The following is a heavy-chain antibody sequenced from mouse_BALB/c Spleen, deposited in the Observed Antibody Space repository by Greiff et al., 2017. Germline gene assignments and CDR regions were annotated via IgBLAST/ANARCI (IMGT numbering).Heavy chain of an antibody. CDR2: IDPSDSYT. CDR1: GYTFTSYW. Sequence: VQLQQPGAELVKPGASVKMSCKASGYTFTSYWMHWVKQRPGQGLEWIGVIDPSDSYTSYNQKFKGKATLTVDTSSSTAYMQLSSLTSEDSAVYYCSREVDYWGQGTTLTVSS. J-gene: IGHJ2*01. CDR3: SREVDY. V-gene: IGHV1S127*01.